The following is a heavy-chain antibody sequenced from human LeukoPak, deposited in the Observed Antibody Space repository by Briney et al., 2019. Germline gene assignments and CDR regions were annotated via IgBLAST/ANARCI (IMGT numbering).Heavy chain of an antibody. CDR3: AREAVMAVASWD. V-gene: IGHV4-39*07. D-gene: IGHD6-19*01. CDR1: GGSISSSSYY. CDR2: IYYSGSP. J-gene: IGHJ4*02. Sequence: PSETLSLTCTVSGGSISSSSYYWGWIRQPRGKGLEWIGSIYYSGSPYYNPSLQSRVNISVDTSKNQFSLKLSSVTAADTAVYYCAREAVMAVASWDWGQGTLVTVSS.